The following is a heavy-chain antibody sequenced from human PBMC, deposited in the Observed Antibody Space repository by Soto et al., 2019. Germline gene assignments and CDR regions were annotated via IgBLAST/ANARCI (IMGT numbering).Heavy chain of an antibody. D-gene: IGHD3-10*01. CDR1: GASVSDTGSYY. Sequence: SETLSLTCTVSGASVSDTGSYYCSWVRQPPGKGLEWIGYVSHSGSTNYNPSLESRVTISVDTSKNQFSLKLTSVTAADTAVYYCARDTYNYGSDWFDPWGQGTLVTVSS. CDR3: ARDTYNYGSDWFDP. J-gene: IGHJ5*02. V-gene: IGHV4-61*01. CDR2: VSHSGST.